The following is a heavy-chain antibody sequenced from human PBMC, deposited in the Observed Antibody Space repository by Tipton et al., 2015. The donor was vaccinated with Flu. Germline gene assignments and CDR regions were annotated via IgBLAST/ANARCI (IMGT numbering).Heavy chain of an antibody. V-gene: IGHV4-59*01. CDR2: IYYSGST. CDR3: ARDNPYYYYMDV. CDR1: GGSISGYY. Sequence: TLSLTCTVSGGSISGYYYNWIRQPPGKGLEWIGYIYYSGSTNYSPSLKSRVTMSLDTSKSLFSLRLSSVTAADTAVYYCARDNPYYYYMDVWGKGTTVTVSS. J-gene: IGHJ6*03. D-gene: IGHD1-14*01.